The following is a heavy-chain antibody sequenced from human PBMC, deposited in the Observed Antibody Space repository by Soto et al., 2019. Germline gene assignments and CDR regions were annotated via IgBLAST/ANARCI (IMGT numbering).Heavy chain of an antibody. Sequence: GGSLRLSCAASGFTFSRYGMHWVRQAPGKGLEWVAVISYDGSNKYYADSVKGRFTISRDNSKNTLYLQMNSLRAEDTAVYYCAKDRQGYSSTSPSALRYYYYGMDVWGQGTTVTVSS. CDR1: GFTFSRYG. V-gene: IGHV3-30*18. CDR3: AKDRQGYSSTSPSALRYYYYGMDV. D-gene: IGHD6-13*01. CDR2: ISYDGSNK. J-gene: IGHJ6*02.